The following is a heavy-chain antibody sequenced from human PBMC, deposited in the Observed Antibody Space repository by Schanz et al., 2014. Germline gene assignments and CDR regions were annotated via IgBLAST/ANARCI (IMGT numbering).Heavy chain of an antibody. V-gene: IGHV1-69*04. D-gene: IGHD2-2*01. Sequence: QVQLVQSGAEVKKPGSSVKVSCKASGGTFSSYTISWVRQAPGQGPEWMGRIIPILGIGNDAQKFQGRVAMSRTTSISRADMELSRLRPDDTASYYCVRAVGPAALHGYWFDPWGQGTLVTVAS. CDR3: VRAVGPAALHGYWFDP. CDR2: IIPILGIG. J-gene: IGHJ5*02. CDR1: GGTFSSYT.